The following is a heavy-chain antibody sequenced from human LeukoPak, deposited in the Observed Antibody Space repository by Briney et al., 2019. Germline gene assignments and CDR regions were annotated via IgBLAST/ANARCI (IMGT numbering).Heavy chain of an antibody. D-gene: IGHD3-22*01. CDR1: GGTFSSYA. CDR3: AGSDYYYDSSYYARGYFDY. V-gene: IGHV1-69*06. Sequence: SVKVSCKASGGTFSSYAISWVRQAPGQGLEWMGGIIPIFGTANYAQKFQGRVTITADKSTSTAYMELSSLRSEDTAVYYCAGSDYYYDSSYYARGYFDYWGQGTLVTVSS. CDR2: IIPIFGTA. J-gene: IGHJ4*02.